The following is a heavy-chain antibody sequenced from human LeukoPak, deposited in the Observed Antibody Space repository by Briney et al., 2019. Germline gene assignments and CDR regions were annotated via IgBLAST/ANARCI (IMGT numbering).Heavy chain of an antibody. J-gene: IGHJ6*02. CDR1: GFTVSSNY. D-gene: IGHD6-19*01. V-gene: IGHV3-53*01. CDR2: IYSGGST. Sequence: PGGSLRLSCAASGFTVSSNYMSWVRQAPGKGLEGVSVIYSGGSTYYADSVKGRFTISRDNSKNTLYLQMNSLRAEDTAVYYCARAAEWQWLVRGYYYGMDVWGQGTTVTVSS. CDR3: ARAAEWQWLVRGYYYGMDV.